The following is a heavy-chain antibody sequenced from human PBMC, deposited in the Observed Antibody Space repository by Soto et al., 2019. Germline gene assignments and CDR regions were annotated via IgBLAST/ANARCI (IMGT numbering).Heavy chain of an antibody. V-gene: IGHV1-46*01. CDR2: INPSGGST. J-gene: IGHJ3*02. CDR1: GYTFTSYY. Sequence: ASVKVSCKASGYTFTSYYMHWVRQAPGQGLEWMGIINPSGGSTSYAQKFQGRVTMTRDTSTSTAYMEVRSLRSDDTAVYYCAGEDVVVPAPYLGAFDIWGQGTMVTVSS. CDR3: AGEDVVVPAPYLGAFDI. D-gene: IGHD2-2*01.